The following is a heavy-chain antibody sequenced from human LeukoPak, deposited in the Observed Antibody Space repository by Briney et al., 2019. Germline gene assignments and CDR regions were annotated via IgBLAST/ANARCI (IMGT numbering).Heavy chain of an antibody. CDR2: IKKDGSEK. CDR3: ARGYSWSGYLYDY. Sequence: GGSLRLSCAVSGFTFSSHWMTWVRQAPGKGLEWVANIKKDGSEKYYADSVKGRFTIYRDDARNSVYLQMDILRAEDTAVYYCARGYSWSGYLYDYWGQGTLVTVSS. J-gene: IGHJ4*02. D-gene: IGHD3-3*01. CDR1: GFTFSSHW. V-gene: IGHV3-7*01.